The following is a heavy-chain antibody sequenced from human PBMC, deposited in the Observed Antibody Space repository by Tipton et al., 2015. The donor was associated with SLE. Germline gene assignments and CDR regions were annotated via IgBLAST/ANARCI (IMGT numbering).Heavy chain of an antibody. CDR1: GYSISSGYY. J-gene: IGHJ4*02. CDR2: IYHSGST. D-gene: IGHD6-25*01. Sequence: TLSLTCAVSGYSISSGYYWGWIRQPPGKGLEWIGSIYHSGSTYYNPSLKSRVTISVDTSKNQFSLKLSSVTAADTAVYYCARGSSGRENWGQGTLVTVSS. V-gene: IGHV4-38-2*01. CDR3: ARGSSGREN.